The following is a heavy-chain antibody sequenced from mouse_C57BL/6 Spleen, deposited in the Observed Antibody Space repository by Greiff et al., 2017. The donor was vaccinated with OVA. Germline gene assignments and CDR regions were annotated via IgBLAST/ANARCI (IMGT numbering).Heavy chain of an antibody. Sequence: QVQLQQSGAELVRPGASVKLSCKASGYTFTDYYINWVKQRPGQGLEWIARIYPGSGNTYYNEKFKGKATLTAEKSSSTAYMQLSSLTSEDSAVYFCARQGGYDGLFAYWGQGTLVTVSA. V-gene: IGHV1-76*01. CDR3: ARQGGYDGLFAY. J-gene: IGHJ3*01. D-gene: IGHD2-2*01. CDR2: IYPGSGNT. CDR1: GYTFTDYY.